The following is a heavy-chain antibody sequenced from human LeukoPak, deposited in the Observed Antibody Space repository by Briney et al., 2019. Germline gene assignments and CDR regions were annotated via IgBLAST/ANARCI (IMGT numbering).Heavy chain of an antibody. V-gene: IGHV3-23*01. Sequence: GESLRLSCAASGFTFSSYAMSWVRQAPGKGLEWVSAISGSGGSTYYADSVKGRFTISRDNSKNTLYLQMNSLRAEDTAVYYCADGGDIYGIFDYWGQGTLVTVSS. D-gene: IGHD2-21*02. CDR2: ISGSGGST. J-gene: IGHJ4*02. CDR3: ADGGDIYGIFDY. CDR1: GFTFSSYA.